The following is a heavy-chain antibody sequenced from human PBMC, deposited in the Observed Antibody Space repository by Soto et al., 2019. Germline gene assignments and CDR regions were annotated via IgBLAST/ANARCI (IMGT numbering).Heavy chain of an antibody. V-gene: IGHV1-69*06. CDR3: ASGHYDILTGYYY. Sequence: SVKVSCKASGGTFSSYAISWVRQAPGQGLEWMGGIIPIFGTANYAQKFQGRVAITADKSTSTAYMELSSLRSEDTAVYYCASGHYDILTGYYYWGQGTLVTVSS. D-gene: IGHD3-9*01. J-gene: IGHJ4*02. CDR1: GGTFSSYA. CDR2: IIPIFGTA.